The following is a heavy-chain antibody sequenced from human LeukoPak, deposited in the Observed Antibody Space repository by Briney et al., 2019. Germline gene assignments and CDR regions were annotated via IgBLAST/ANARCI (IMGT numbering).Heavy chain of an antibody. J-gene: IGHJ4*02. V-gene: IGHV1-46*01. CDR2: TNPSVGST. CDR3: ARGGGTSGYFFDY. Sequence: ASVTVSCKASGYSFTDFYIHWVRQAPGQGLEWMVLTNPSVGSTHYGQRFQGRVTMTRDMSTSTVYMELRSLRSEDTAIYYCARGGGTSGYFFDYWGQGTLVTVSS. D-gene: IGHD1-26*01. CDR1: GYSFTDFY.